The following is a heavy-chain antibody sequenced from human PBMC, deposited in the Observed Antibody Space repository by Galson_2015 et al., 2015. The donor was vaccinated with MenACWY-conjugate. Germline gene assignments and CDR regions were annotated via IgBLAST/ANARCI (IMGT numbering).Heavy chain of an antibody. CDR1: GFTFRSCA. CDR3: ARGLGTGSFSELDS. D-gene: IGHD1-26*01. Sequence: SLRLSCAASGFTFRSCALSWVRPAPGKGLGWVSGTTGSDGRTFYAASVKGRFTISRDNSKNTVYLQMNSLRAEDTAVYFCARGLGTGSFSELDSWGQGILVTVSS. CDR2: TTGSDGRT. V-gene: IGHV3-23*01. J-gene: IGHJ4*02.